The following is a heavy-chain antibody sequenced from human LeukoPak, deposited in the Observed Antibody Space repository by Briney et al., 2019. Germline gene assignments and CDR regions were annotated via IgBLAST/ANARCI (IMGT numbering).Heavy chain of an antibody. J-gene: IGHJ4*02. CDR3: ARDPGDILVAGTFDY. V-gene: IGHV3-48*03. Sequence: GGSLRLSCAASGFTFSSYEMNWVRQAPGKGLGWVSYISSSGSTIYYADSVKGRFTISRDNAKNSLYLQMNSLRAEDTAFYYCARDPGDILVAGTFDYWGQGTLVTVSS. D-gene: IGHD6-19*01. CDR1: GFTFSSYE. CDR2: ISSSGSTI.